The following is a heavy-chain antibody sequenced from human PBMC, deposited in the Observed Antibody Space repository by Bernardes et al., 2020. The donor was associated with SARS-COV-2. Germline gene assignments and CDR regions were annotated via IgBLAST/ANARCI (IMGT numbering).Heavy chain of an antibody. D-gene: IGHD1-26*01. CDR2: INTDGSTT. Sequence: GGSLRLSCAASGFTFSVYWMHWVRQAPGKGLVWVSRINTDGSTTIYADSVKGRFTISRDNAKNTLYLQMSSLRAEDTAVYYCARESSGAMTHFDYWGQGTLVTVSS. V-gene: IGHV3-74*01. CDR1: GFTFSVYW. CDR3: ARESSGAMTHFDY. J-gene: IGHJ4*02.